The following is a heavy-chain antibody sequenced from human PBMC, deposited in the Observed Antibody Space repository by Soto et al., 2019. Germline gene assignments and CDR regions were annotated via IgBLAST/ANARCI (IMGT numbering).Heavy chain of an antibody. CDR2: ISYDGTYK. Sequence: GGSLRLSCEASGFTLSSYGLHWVRQAPGKGLEWVAAISYDGTYKFYADSVRGRFAISRDNSQNTIYLQMNSLRGEDTAVYFCTNGRGGDFPDFDCWGQGTLVTVSS. CDR3: TNGRGGDFPDFDC. CDR1: GFTLSSYG. J-gene: IGHJ4*02. V-gene: IGHV3-30*18. D-gene: IGHD2-21*02.